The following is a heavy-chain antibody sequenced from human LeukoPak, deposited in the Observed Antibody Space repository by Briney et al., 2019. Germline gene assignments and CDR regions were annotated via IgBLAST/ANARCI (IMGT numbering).Heavy chain of an antibody. CDR1: VYTFTSYG. CDR3: ARDRVVVPAAHPYYYYYGMDV. Sequence: AAVKVSCKASVYTFTSYGISWVRQAPGQGLEWMGWISAYNGNTNYAQKLQGRVTMTTDTAASTAYMELRSLRSDDTAVYYCARDRVVVPAAHPYYYYYGMDVWGKGTTVTVSS. V-gene: IGHV1-18*04. J-gene: IGHJ6*04. D-gene: IGHD2-2*01. CDR2: ISAYNGNT.